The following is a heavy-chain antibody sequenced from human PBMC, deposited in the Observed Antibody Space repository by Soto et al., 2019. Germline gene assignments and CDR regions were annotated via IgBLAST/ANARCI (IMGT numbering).Heavy chain of an antibody. D-gene: IGHD3-22*01. J-gene: IGHJ5*01. CDR1: GYTLTELS. CDR2: FDPEDGET. Sequence: GASVKVSCKVSGYTLTELSMHWVRQAPGKGLEWMGGFDPEDGETIYAQKFQGRVTMAEDTSTDTAYMELSSLRSEDTAVYYCATSYYYDSNGYGLYWFDPWGQGTLVTVSS. V-gene: IGHV1-24*01. CDR3: ATSYYYDSNGYGLYWFDP.